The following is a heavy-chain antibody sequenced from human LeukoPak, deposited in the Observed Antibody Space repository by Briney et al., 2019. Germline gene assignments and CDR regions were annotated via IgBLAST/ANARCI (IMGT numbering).Heavy chain of an antibody. J-gene: IGHJ4*02. D-gene: IGHD4-23*01. Sequence: GGSLRLSCAASGFTFSSYWMHWVRQAPGKGLVWVSRIISDGSSTAYADSVKGRFTISRDNAKNTLFLQMNSLRAEDTAVYYCARDGDSTVDFGYWGQGSLVTVSS. CDR1: GFTFSSYW. V-gene: IGHV3-74*01. CDR2: IISDGSST. CDR3: ARDGDSTVDFGY.